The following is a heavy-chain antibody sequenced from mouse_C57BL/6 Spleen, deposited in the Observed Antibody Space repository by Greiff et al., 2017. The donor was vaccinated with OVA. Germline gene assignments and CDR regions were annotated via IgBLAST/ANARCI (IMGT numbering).Heavy chain of an antibody. Sequence: EVQLQESGGGLVQPKGSLKLSCAASGFSFNTYAMNWVRQAPGKGLEWVARIRSKSNNYATYYADSVKDRFTISRDDSESMLYLQMNNLKTEDTAMYYCVRLYYDYDEYFDVWGTGTTVTVSS. CDR2: IRSKSNNYAT. CDR3: VRLYYDYDEYFDV. V-gene: IGHV10-1*01. D-gene: IGHD2-4*01. CDR1: GFSFNTYA. J-gene: IGHJ1*03.